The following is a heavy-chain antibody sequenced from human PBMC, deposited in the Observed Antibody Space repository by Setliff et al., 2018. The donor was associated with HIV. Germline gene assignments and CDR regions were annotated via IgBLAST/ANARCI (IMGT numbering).Heavy chain of an antibody. J-gene: IGHJ4*02. CDR3: VRGAGRDGGY. CDR1: GFTFSNAW. V-gene: IGHV3-15*07. D-gene: IGHD3-16*01. Sequence: GGSLRLSCAASGFTFSNAWMNWVRQAPGKGLEWVGRIKGKTDGGTSDYAAPVKGRFTISRDDSKTPLYLQMSSLKTEDTAVYYCVRGAGRDGGYWGQGTLVTVS. CDR2: IKGKTDGGTS.